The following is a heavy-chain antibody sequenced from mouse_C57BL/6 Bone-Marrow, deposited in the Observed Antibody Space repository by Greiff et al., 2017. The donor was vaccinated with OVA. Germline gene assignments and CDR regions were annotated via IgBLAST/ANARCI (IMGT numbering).Heavy chain of an antibody. J-gene: IGHJ3*01. CDR3: VRQGYYGSSRLFAY. CDR1: GFSFNTYA. CDR2: IRSKSNNYAT. Sequence: EVQLVESGGGLVQPKGSLKLSCAASGFSFNTYAMNWVRQAPGKGLEWVARIRSKSNNYATYYADSVKDRFTISRDDSESMLYRQMNNLKTEDTARYYGVRQGYYGSSRLFAYWGQGTLVTVSA. D-gene: IGHD1-1*01. V-gene: IGHV10-1*01.